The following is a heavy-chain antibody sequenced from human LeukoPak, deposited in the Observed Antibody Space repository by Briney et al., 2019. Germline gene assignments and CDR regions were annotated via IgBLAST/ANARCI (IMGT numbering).Heavy chain of an antibody. CDR1: GGSINTYY. D-gene: IGHD1-26*01. CDR2: ISYSGST. J-gene: IGHJ5*02. V-gene: IGHV4-59*08. CDR3: ARLNSASSLGLFDP. Sequence: SETLSFTCSVSGGSINTYYWNWIRQPPGKGLEWIGYISYSGSTNYNPSLKSRVTISVDTSKNQFSLKLSSVAAADTAVYYCARLNSASSLGLFDPWGRGTMVSVPS.